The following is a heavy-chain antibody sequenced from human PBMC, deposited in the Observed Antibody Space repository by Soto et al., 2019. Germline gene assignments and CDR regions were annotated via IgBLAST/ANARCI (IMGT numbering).Heavy chain of an antibody. CDR1: GYTFNNHY. CDR3: ATSTGGTYYYDSSGSGSPETYDAFDI. J-gene: IGHJ3*02. V-gene: IGHV1-46*03. D-gene: IGHD3-22*01. Sequence: ASVKVSCKASGYTFNNHYIHWVRQAPGQGLEWMGIINPSGGSTSYAQKFQGRVTMTRDTSTSTVYMELSSLRSEDTAVYYCATSTGGTYYYDSSGSGSPETYDAFDIWGQGTMVTVSS. CDR2: INPSGGST.